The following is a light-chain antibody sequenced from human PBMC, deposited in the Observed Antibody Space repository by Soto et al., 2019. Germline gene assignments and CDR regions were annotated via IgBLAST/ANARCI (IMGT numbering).Light chain of an antibody. V-gene: IGKV3-15*01. Sequence: EIVMTQSPATLSVSPGERATLSYRASQSVSSNLAWYQQKPGQAPRLLIYGASTRATGIPARFSGSGSGTEFTLTISSLQSEDVGVYYCQQDNNWPPETFGQGTKVEIK. CDR2: GAS. J-gene: IGKJ1*01. CDR1: QSVSSN. CDR3: QQDNNWPPET.